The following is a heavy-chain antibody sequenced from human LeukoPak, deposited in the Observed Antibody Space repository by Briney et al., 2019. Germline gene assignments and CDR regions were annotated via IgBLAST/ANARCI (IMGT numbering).Heavy chain of an antibody. Sequence: GGSLRLSCAASGFTFSSYEMNWVRRAPGQGLEWVANINRDGSEKYYVDSVKGRFTISRDNGKNSLYLQMNSLRAEDTAVYFCARDGSNPYFDYWGQGSLVTVSS. J-gene: IGHJ4*02. D-gene: IGHD6-13*01. CDR3: ARDGSNPYFDY. V-gene: IGHV3-7*01. CDR1: GFTFSSYE. CDR2: INRDGSEK.